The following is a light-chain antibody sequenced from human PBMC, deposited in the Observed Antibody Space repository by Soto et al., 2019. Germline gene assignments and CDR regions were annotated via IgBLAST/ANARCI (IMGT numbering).Light chain of an antibody. CDR3: QHYGSSLYT. V-gene: IGKV3-20*01. CDR1: QSVSSSY. Sequence: DIVLTQSPGTLSLSPGDRATLSCRASQSVSSSYLAWYQQKPGQAPRLLMYGASSRATGIPDRFSGSGSGTDFTLTISRLEPEDFAVYYCQHYGSSLYTFGQGTNLEIK. CDR2: GAS. J-gene: IGKJ2*01.